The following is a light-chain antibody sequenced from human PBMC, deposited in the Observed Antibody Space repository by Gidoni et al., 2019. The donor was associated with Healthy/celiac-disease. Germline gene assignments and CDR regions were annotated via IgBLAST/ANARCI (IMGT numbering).Light chain of an antibody. Sequence: EIVMTQYPATLSVSPGERATLSCRASQSVSSNLAWYQQKPGQAPRLLIYGASTRATGIPARFSSSGSGTEFTLTISSLQSEDFAVYYCQQYNNWPLTFGGGTKVEIK. J-gene: IGKJ4*01. CDR1: QSVSSN. V-gene: IGKV3-15*01. CDR3: QQYNNWPLT. CDR2: GAS.